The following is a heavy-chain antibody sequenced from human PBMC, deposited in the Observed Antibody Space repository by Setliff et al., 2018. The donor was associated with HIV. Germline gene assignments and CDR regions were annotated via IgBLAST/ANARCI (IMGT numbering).Heavy chain of an antibody. Sequence: PSETLSLTCSVSGYSISRNYYWGWIRQSPGKGLEWIASMHGSGNTHYNPSLQSRITISMDTSKNQFSLTLSPVTAADTAIYFCMRDGSRTTGMTGYYYGVDVWGQGTTVTV. CDR1: GYSISRNYY. V-gene: IGHV4-38-2*02. CDR2: MHGSGNT. J-gene: IGHJ6*02. D-gene: IGHD1-1*01. CDR3: MRDGSRTTGMTGYYYGVDV.